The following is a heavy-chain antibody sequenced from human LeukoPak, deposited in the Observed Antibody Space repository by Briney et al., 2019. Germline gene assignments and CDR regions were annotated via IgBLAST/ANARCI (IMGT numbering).Heavy chain of an antibody. CDR2: IYHSGST. CDR1: GYSISSGYY. CDR3: ARGGDIVVVVAANAFDY. V-gene: IGHV4-38-2*01. Sequence: SETLSLTCAVSGYSISSGYYWGWIRQPPGKGPDWIGSIYHSGSTYYNPSLKSRVTISVDTSKNQFSLKLSSVTAADTAVYYCARGGDIVVVVAANAFDYWGQGTLVTVSS. J-gene: IGHJ4*02. D-gene: IGHD2-15*01.